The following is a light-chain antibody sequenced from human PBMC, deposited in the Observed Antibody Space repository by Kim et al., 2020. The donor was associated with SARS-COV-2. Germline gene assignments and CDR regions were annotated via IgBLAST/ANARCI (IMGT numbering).Light chain of an antibody. CDR2: DAS. Sequence: LPPGEGPPLSCGAVPGVTSYLAWYQRNPAQAPRPLIYDASNRATGIPARFSGGGFGTDLTLPISSLEPEDFAVNYCQQRRNWPPTFGQGTKV. J-gene: IGKJ1*01. V-gene: IGKV3-11*01. CDR1: PGVTSY. CDR3: QQRRNWPPT.